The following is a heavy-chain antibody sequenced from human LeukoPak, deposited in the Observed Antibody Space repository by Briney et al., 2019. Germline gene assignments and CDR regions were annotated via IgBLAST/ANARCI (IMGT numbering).Heavy chain of an antibody. D-gene: IGHD3-22*01. CDR1: GYTFTSYY. Sequence: ASVKVSCKASGYTFTSYYMHWVRQAPGQGLEWMGIINPSGGSTSYAQKFQGRVTMTRDMSTSTVYMELSSLRSEDTAVYYCARWAPYYYDSSGYRGGNDAFDIWGQGTMVTVSS. CDR3: ARWAPYYYDSSGYRGGNDAFDI. CDR2: INPSGGST. V-gene: IGHV1-46*01. J-gene: IGHJ3*02.